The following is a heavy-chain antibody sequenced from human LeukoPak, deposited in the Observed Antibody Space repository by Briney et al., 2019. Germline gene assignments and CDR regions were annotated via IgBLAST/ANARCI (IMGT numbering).Heavy chain of an antibody. CDR2: ISGSGGNI. J-gene: IGHJ3*02. D-gene: IGHD4-23*01. CDR1: GLTFGNYG. V-gene: IGHV3-23*01. Sequence: GSLRLSCAAAGLTFGNYGMNWVRQAPGKGLEWVSGISGSGGNIYYADSVKGRFSISRDNSKNTVYLQMKSLRGDDTAVYYCAKLRSPTAGTQLNAFDIWGQGTLVTVSS. CDR3: AKLRSPTAGTQLNAFDI.